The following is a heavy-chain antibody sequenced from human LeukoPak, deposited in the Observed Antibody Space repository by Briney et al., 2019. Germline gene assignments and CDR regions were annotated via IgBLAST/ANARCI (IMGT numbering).Heavy chain of an antibody. V-gene: IGHV3-23*01. CDR3: AKFHHSSGYLDHFDY. D-gene: IGHD3-22*01. CDR2: ISGSGGST. Sequence: GGSLRLSCAASGFTFSSFAMSWVRQAPGKGLEWVSAISGSGGSTYYADSVKGRFTISRDNSKNTLYLQMNSLRAEDTAVYYCAKFHHSSGYLDHFDYWGQGTLVTVSS. CDR1: GFTFSSFA. J-gene: IGHJ4*02.